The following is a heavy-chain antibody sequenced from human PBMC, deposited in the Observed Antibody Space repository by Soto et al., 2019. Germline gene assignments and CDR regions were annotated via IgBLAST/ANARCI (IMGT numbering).Heavy chain of an antibody. CDR3: ARGDLLLADY. CDR1: GYTFTSYA. CDR2: INAGNGNT. Sequence: QVQLVQSGAEEKKPGASVKVSCKASGYTFTSYAMHWVRQAPGQRLEWMGWINAGNGNTKYSQKFQGRVTITRDTFASTAYMELRSLRSDHTAVSYCARGDLLLADYWGQGTLVTVSS. V-gene: IGHV1-3*05. J-gene: IGHJ4*02. D-gene: IGHD1-26*01.